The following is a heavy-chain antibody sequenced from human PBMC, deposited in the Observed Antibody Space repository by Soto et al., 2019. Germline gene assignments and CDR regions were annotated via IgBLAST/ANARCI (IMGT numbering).Heavy chain of an antibody. J-gene: IGHJ4*02. D-gene: IGHD2-15*01. V-gene: IGHV3-9*01. CDR1: GFTFDDYA. CDR3: VKGDCSGGSCNFDY. Sequence: EVQLVESGGGLVQPGRSLRLSCAASGFTFDDYAMHWVRQAPGKGLEWVAGISWNSASIGYADAVENRFIISRDNAKNSLSLQMNSLRAEDTALYYCVKGDCSGGSCNFDYWGQGTRVTVSS. CDR2: ISWNSASI.